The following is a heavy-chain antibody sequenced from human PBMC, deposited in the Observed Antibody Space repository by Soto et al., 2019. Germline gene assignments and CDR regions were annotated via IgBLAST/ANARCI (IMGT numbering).Heavy chain of an antibody. CDR3: ARIKCGLNNYIGMDV. CDR1: GYSFSDYV. D-gene: IGHD1-20*01. CDR2: INPKTAAT. V-gene: IGHV1-2*02. Sequence: QVQLVQSGAEVKKSGASVKVSCKPSGYSFSDYVIRWVRQAPGQGLEWVAWINPKTAATNYAQKFQGRVSLTGDTSSTTAHMELNTLRPDDAADYYCARIKCGLNNYIGMDVWGKGTTVIVSS. J-gene: IGHJ6*04.